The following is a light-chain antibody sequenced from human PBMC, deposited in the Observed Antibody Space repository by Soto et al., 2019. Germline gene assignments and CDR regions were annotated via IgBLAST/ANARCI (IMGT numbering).Light chain of an antibody. V-gene: IGKV1-5*03. Sequence: DIQMTQSPSTLSASVGDRVTITCRASQSISSWLAWYQQKPGKAPKLLIYKASSLESRVPSRFSGSGSGTDFTLTISSLEPEDFAVYYCQQRSNLITFGQGTRLEIK. CDR2: KAS. J-gene: IGKJ5*01. CDR1: QSISSW. CDR3: QQRSNLIT.